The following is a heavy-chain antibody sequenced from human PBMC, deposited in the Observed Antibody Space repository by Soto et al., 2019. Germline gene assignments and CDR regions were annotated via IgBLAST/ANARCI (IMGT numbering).Heavy chain of an antibody. CDR3: AREGYGDLNWFDP. D-gene: IGHD4-17*01. CDR1: GYTFTSYY. J-gene: IGHJ5*02. CDR2: INPSGGST. V-gene: IGHV1-46*01. Sequence: QVQLVQSGAEVKKPGASVKVSCKASGYTFTSYYMHWVRQAPGQGLEWMGIINPSGGSTSYAQKSQGGGTMTRDKSTSTVYMELSSLRSEDTAVYYCAREGYGDLNWFDPWGQGTLVTVSS.